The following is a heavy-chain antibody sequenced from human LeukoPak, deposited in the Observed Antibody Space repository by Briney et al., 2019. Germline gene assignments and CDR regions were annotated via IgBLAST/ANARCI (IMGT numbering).Heavy chain of an antibody. Sequence: PGGSLRLSCAASGFTFSSYSMNWVRLAPGKGLEWDSSIGSSSSYIYYADSVKGRFTISRDSAKNSLYLQMNSLRAEDTAVYYGARGGVDIVATISSWFDPWGQGTLVTVSS. J-gene: IGHJ5*02. CDR2: IGSSSSYI. D-gene: IGHD5-12*01. CDR3: ARGGVDIVATISSWFDP. V-gene: IGHV3-21*01. CDR1: GFTFSSYS.